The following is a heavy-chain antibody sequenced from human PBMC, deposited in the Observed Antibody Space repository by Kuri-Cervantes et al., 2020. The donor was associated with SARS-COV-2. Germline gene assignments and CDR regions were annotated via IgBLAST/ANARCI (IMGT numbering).Heavy chain of an antibody. CDR3: ANLREVEYYGMDV. J-gene: IGHJ6*02. D-gene: IGHD1-26*01. CDR2: IIPIFGTA. V-gene: IGHV1-69*13. CDR1: GGTFSSYA. Sequence: SVKVSCKASGGTFSSYAISWVRQAPGQGLEWMGGIIPIFGTANYAQKFQVRVTITADESTSTAYLELSSLRYEDTAVYYCANLREVEYYGMDVWGQGTTVTVSS.